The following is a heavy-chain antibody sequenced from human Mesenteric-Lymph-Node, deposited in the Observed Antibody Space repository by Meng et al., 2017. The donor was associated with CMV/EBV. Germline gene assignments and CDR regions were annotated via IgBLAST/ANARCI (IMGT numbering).Heavy chain of an antibody. Sequence: SGPTLVKPTQTLTLTCTFSGFSLSTSGVGVGWIRQPPGKALEWLALIYWNDDKRYSPSLKSRLTITKDTSKNQVVLTMTNMDPVDTATYYCAQKGNSGYDPNWFDPWGQGTLVTVSS. J-gene: IGHJ5*02. CDR2: IYWNDDK. CDR1: GFSLSTSGVG. CDR3: AQKGNSGYDPNWFDP. D-gene: IGHD5-12*01. V-gene: IGHV2-5*01.